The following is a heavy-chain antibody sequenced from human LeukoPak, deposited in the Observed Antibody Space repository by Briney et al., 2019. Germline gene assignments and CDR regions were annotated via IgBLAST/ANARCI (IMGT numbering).Heavy chain of an antibody. CDR3: ARDLGLSGYDLLDY. CDR1: GFTFSNYA. Sequence: GGSLRLSCAASGFTFSNYAMSWVRQAPGKGLEWVANIKLDGTEKYYVDSVKGRFTISRDNAKNSLDLQMNSLRVEDTAVYYCARDLGLSGYDLLDYWGQGTMVTVSS. J-gene: IGHJ4*02. D-gene: IGHD5-12*01. CDR2: IKLDGTEK. V-gene: IGHV3-7*01.